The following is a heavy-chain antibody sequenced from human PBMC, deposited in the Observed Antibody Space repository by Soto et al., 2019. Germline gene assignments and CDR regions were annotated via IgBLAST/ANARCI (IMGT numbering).Heavy chain of an antibody. CDR2: ISSSGSTI. CDR1: GFTFSSYE. D-gene: IGHD3-10*01. CDR3: ARDFRAQGPSYYYYYGMDV. V-gene: IGHV3-48*03. Sequence: PGGSLRLSCAASGFTFSSYEMNWVRQAPGKGLEWVSYISSSGSTIYYADSVKGRFTISRDNAKNSLYLQMNSLRAGDTAVYYCARDFRAQGPSYYYYYGMDVWGQGTTVTVSS. J-gene: IGHJ6*02.